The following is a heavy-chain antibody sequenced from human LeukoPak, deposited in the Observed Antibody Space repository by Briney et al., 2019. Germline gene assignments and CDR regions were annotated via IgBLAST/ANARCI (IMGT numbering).Heavy chain of an antibody. V-gene: IGHV3-74*01. CDR3: ARRYCSGGSCYFDY. CDR2: INSDGSST. D-gene: IGHD2-15*01. J-gene: IGHJ4*02. Sequence: GGSLRLSCAASGFTFSSNWMHWVRQAPGKGLVWVSRINSDGSSTSYADSVKGRFTTSRDNAKNTLYLQMNSLRAEDTAVYYCARRYCSGGSCYFDYWGQGTLVTVSS. CDR1: GFTFSSNW.